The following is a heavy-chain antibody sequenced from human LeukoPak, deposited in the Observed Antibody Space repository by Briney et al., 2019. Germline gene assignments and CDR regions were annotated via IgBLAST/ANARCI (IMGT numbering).Heavy chain of an antibody. D-gene: IGHD5-12*01. Sequence: PGGSLRLSCTASGFTFGDYAMSWVRQAPGKGLEWVGFIRSKAYGGTTEYAASVKGRFTISRDDSKSIAYLQMNSPKTEDTAVYYCTRVGRWLRLGYFDYWGRGTLVTVSS. J-gene: IGHJ4*02. V-gene: IGHV3-49*04. CDR3: TRVGRWLRLGYFDY. CDR2: IRSKAYGGTT. CDR1: GFTFGDYA.